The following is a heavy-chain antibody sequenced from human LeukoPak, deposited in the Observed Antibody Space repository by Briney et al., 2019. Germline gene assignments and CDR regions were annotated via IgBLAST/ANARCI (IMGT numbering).Heavy chain of an antibody. CDR3: ARDPSPVESGQNYYYYYMDV. CDR1: GGSISSSSYY. V-gene: IGHV4-39*02. J-gene: IGHJ6*03. D-gene: IGHD3-3*01. Sequence: SETLSLTCTVSGGSISSSSYYWGWIRQPPGKGLEWIGSIYYSGSTYYNPSLKSRVTISVDTSKNQFSLKLSSVTAADTAVYYCARDPSPVESGQNYYYYYMDVWGKGTTVTVSS. CDR2: IYYSGST.